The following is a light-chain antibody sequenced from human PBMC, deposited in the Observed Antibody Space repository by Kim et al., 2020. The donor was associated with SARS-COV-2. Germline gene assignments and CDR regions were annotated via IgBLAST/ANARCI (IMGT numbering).Light chain of an antibody. CDR2: DVS. CDR1: SSDVGAFNL. V-gene: IGLV2-14*03. Sequence: GQSVTISCTGTSSDVGAFNLVSWYQQHPGKAPKFMIHDVSQRPSGVSNRFSGSKSGNTASLTISGLQAEDEADYYCTSYAGSGSWVFGGGTQLTVL. CDR3: TSYAGSGSWV. J-gene: IGLJ3*02.